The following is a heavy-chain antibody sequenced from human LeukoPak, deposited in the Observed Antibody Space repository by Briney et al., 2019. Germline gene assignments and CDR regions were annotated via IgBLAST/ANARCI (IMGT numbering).Heavy chain of an antibody. CDR2: INSDGSST. Sequence: PGGSLRLSCAASGFTFSSYWMHWVRQAPGKGLVWVSRINSDGSSTSYADSVKGRFTISRDNAKNTLYLQMNSLRAEDTAVYYCAREAVAGAPYFDYWGQGTLVTVSS. CDR3: AREAVAGAPYFDY. V-gene: IGHV3-74*01. D-gene: IGHD6-19*01. J-gene: IGHJ4*02. CDR1: GFTFSSYW.